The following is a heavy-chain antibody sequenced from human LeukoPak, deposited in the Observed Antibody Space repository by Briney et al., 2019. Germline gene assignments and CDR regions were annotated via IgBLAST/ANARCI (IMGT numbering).Heavy chain of an antibody. CDR2: INWNGGNI. J-gene: IGHJ4*02. CDR1: GFTFDDYA. CDR3: TSSDYGAFDY. V-gene: IGHV3-9*01. D-gene: IGHD4-17*01. Sequence: GRSLRLSCAASGFTFDDYAMHWVRQAPGKGLEWVSGINWNGGNIGYADSVKGRFTISRDNAKNSLYLQMNSLRAEDTAVYYCTSSDYGAFDYWGQGTLVTVSS.